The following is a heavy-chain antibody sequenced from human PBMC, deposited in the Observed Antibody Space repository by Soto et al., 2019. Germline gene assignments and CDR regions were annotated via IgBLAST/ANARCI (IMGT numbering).Heavy chain of an antibody. V-gene: IGHV1-18*01. CDR3: ARDRRYGSGSYYDYYYYGMDV. D-gene: IGHD3-10*01. Sequence: VASVKVSCKASGYTFTSYGISWVRQAPGQGLEWMGWISAYNGNTNYAQKLQGRVTMTTDTSTSTAYMELRSLRSDDTAVYYCARDRRYGSGSYYDYYYYGMDVWGQGTTVTVSS. J-gene: IGHJ6*02. CDR2: ISAYNGNT. CDR1: GYTFTSYG.